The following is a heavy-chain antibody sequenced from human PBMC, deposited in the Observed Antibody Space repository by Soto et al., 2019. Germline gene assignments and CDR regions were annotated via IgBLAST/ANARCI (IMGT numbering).Heavy chain of an antibody. J-gene: IGHJ4*02. CDR1: GFTFDDYA. CDR2: ISWNSGSI. Sequence: GGSLRLSCAASGFTFDDYAMHWVRQAPGKGLEWVSGISWNSGSIGYADSVKGRFTISRDNAKNSLYLQMNSLRAEDTALYYCAKDIGCSGGSCYSGYFDYWGQGTLVTVSS. D-gene: IGHD2-15*01. V-gene: IGHV3-9*01. CDR3: AKDIGCSGGSCYSGYFDY.